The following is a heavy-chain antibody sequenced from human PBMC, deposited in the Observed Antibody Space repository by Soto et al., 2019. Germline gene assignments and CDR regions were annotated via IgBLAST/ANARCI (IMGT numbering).Heavy chain of an antibody. D-gene: IGHD2-2*01. J-gene: IGHJ2*01. CDR1: GDSVSNASFY. CDR3: VRVLVSSWYADL. CDR2: IFYTGVT. V-gene: IGHV4-61*03. Sequence: QVQLQESGPGLVKPSETLSLTCSVSGDSVSNASFYWTWIRQAPGTGLEYIGYIFYTGVTNSNPSLSSRATISLDTSKNHFSLKLNSLTAADTPVYYCVRVLVSSWYADLWGGGTLVTVSS.